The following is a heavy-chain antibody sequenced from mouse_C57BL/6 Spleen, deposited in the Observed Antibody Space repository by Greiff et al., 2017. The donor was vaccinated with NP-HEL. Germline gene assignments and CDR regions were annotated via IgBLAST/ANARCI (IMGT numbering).Heavy chain of an antibody. Sequence: VQLQESGPGLVAPSQSLSITCTVSGFSLTSYGVHWVRQPPGKGLEWLVVIWSDGSTTYNSALKSRLSISKDNSKSQVFLKMNSLQTDDTAMYYCARYLDDGYYYAMDYWGQGTSVTVSS. CDR1: GFSLTSYG. CDR3: ARYLDDGYYYAMDY. CDR2: IWSDGST. D-gene: IGHD2-12*01. V-gene: IGHV2-6*03. J-gene: IGHJ4*01.